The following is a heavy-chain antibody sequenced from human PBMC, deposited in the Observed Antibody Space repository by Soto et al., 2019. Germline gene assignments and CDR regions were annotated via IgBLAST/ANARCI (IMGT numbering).Heavy chain of an antibody. J-gene: IGHJ5*02. V-gene: IGHV3-30*18. Sequence: QVQLVESGGGVVQPGRSLRLSCAASGFTFSSYGMHWVRQAPGKGLEWVAVISYDGSNKYYADSVKGRFTISRDNSKNTLYLQMNSLRAEDTAVYYCAKDSTYYDFWSGENWFDPWGQGTLVTVSP. CDR1: GFTFSSYG. CDR3: AKDSTYYDFWSGENWFDP. CDR2: ISYDGSNK. D-gene: IGHD3-3*01.